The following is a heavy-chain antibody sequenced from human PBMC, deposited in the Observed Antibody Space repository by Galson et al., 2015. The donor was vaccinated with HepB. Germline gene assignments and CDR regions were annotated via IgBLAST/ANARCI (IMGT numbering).Heavy chain of an antibody. CDR3: TRLADFSGYSSS. CDR1: GFTFSGSA. CDR2: IRSKANNYAT. V-gene: IGHV3-73*01. Sequence: SLRLSCAASGFTFSGSAIHWVRQASGKGPEWVGRIRSKANNYATTYVESLKGRFIISRDGSKNTAYLHMNSLKIEDTAVYYCTRLADFSGYSSSWGQGTLVTVSS. D-gene: IGHD6-13*01. J-gene: IGHJ4*02.